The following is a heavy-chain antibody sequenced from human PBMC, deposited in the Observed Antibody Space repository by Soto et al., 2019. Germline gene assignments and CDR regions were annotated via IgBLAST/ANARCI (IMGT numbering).Heavy chain of an antibody. J-gene: IGHJ3*02. CDR2: IIPIFGTA. Sequence: SVKVSCKASGGTFSSYAISWVRQAPGQGLEWMGGIIPIFGTANYAQKFQGRVTITADESTSTAYIELSSLRSEDTAVYYCARLVGANDAFDIWGQGTMVTVSS. V-gene: IGHV1-69*13. D-gene: IGHD1-26*01. CDR3: ARLVGANDAFDI. CDR1: GGTFSSYA.